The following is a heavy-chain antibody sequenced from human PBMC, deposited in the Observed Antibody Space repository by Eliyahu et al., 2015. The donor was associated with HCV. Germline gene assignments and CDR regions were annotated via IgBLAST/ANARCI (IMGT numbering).Heavy chain of an antibody. D-gene: IGHD6-19*01. V-gene: IGHV4-59*01. CDR1: GGSITTYY. Sequence: QVQLQESGPGLVKPSETLSLTCTVSGGSITTYYWSWIRQPPGKKLEWIGYIYYXGSANYNPXXXSRVTISVDTSKNQFYLKLSSVTAADTAVYYCASGGGGIAVAGTGGWFDPWGQGTLVTVSS. J-gene: IGHJ5*02. CDR3: ASGGGGIAVAGTGGWFDP. CDR2: IYYXGSA.